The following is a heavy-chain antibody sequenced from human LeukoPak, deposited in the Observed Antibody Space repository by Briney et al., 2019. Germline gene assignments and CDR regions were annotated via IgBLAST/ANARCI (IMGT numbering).Heavy chain of an antibody. V-gene: IGHV4-4*02. J-gene: IGHJ6*03. CDR1: GGSISSSNW. CDR2: IYHSGST. Sequence: PSETLSLTCTVSGGSISSSNWWSWVRQPPGKGLEWIGEIYHSGSTNYNPSLKSRVTISVDTSKNQFSLKLSSVTAADTAVYYCARASNAHYYYYYMDVWGKGTTVTISS. CDR3: ARASNAHYYYYYMDV.